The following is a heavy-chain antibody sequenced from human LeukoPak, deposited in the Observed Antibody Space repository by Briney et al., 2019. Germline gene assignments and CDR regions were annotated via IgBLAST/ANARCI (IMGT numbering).Heavy chain of an antibody. V-gene: IGHV2-5*02. CDR1: GFSLSTSGVG. D-gene: IGHD4-17*01. J-gene: IGHJ4*02. CDR2: IYWDDDK. CDR3: AHNFDDYGDYAGPLFDY. Sequence: SGPTLVKPTQTLTLTCTFSGFSLSTSGVGVGWIRQPPGKALEWLALIYWDDDKRYSPSLKSRLTITKDTSKNQVVLTMTNMDPVDTATYYCAHNFDDYGDYAGPLFDYWGQGTLVTVSS.